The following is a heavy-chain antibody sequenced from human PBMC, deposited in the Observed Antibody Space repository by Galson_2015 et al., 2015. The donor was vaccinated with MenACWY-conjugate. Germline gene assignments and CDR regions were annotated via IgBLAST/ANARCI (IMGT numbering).Heavy chain of an antibody. CDR1: GFSVTSHF. V-gene: IGHV3-53*01. CDR3: AKIVRHPVGPYFDS. J-gene: IGHJ4*02. D-gene: IGHD2-21*01. CDR2: LYDDGTS. Sequence: SLRLSCAASGFSVTSHFMGWVRQAPGKGLEWVALLYDDGTSRYADSEKGRFTISRDTLRSSLSLQMHGQRAEDTAMYFCAKIVRHPVGPYFDSWGQGTLVLVSS.